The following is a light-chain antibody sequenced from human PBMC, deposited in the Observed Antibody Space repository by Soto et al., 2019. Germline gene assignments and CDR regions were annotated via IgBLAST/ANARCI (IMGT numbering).Light chain of an antibody. CDR3: QQYNDWPLYT. V-gene: IGKV3-15*01. Sequence: DIEMTQSPATLSVSPGERATLSCRASQSVSTNLAWFQQKPGQAPRLLIYGASTRATAIPARFSGSGSGTDFTLTISSLQSEDFAVYYCQQYNDWPLYTFGQGTKLEIK. J-gene: IGKJ2*01. CDR1: QSVSTN. CDR2: GAS.